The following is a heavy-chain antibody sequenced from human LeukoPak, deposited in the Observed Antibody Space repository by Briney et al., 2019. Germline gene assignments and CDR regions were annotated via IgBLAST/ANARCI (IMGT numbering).Heavy chain of an antibody. CDR1: GYTFTGYY. D-gene: IGHD2-2*02. V-gene: IGHV1-2*02. J-gene: IGHJ4*02. CDR2: INPNSGGT. Sequence: ASVKVSCKASGYTFTGYYMHWVRQAPGQGLEWMGWINPNSGGTNYAQKFQGRVTMTRDTSISTAYMELSSLRSEDTAVYYCARLGDYCSSTSCYITFDYWGQGTLVTVSS. CDR3: ARLGDYCSSTSCYITFDY.